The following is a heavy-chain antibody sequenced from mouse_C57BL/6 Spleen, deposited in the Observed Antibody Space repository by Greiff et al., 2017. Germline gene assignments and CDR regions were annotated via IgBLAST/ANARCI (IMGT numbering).Heavy chain of an antibody. CDR1: GYSITSGYY. D-gene: IGHD1-1*01. J-gene: IGHJ3*01. V-gene: IGHV3-6*01. CDR2: ISYDGSN. CDR3: ARGNGSSPFAY. Sequence: EVQLQESGPGLVKPSQSLSLTCSVTGYSITSGYYWNWIRQFPGNKLEWMGYISYDGSNNYNPSLKNRISITRDTSKNQFFLKLNSVTTEDTATYYCARGNGSSPFAYWGQGTLVTVSA.